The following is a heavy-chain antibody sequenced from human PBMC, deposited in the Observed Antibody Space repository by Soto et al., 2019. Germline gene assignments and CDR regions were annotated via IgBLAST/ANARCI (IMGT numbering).Heavy chain of an antibody. Sequence: SGGSLRLSCAASGFTFSSYDMHWVRQATGKGLEWVSAIGTAGDTYYPGSVKGRFTISRENAKNSLYLQMNSLRAGDTAVYYCARGHYTMVRKDGAFDIWGQGTMVTVSS. CDR2: IGTAGDT. D-gene: IGHD3-10*01. CDR1: GFTFSSYD. V-gene: IGHV3-13*01. CDR3: ARGHYTMVRKDGAFDI. J-gene: IGHJ3*02.